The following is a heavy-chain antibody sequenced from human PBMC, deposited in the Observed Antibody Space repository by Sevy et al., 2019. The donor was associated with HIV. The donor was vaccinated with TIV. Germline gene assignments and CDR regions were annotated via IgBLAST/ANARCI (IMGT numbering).Heavy chain of an antibody. Sequence: SETLSLTCAVHDGSFSGYYWNWIRQLPGKGLEWIGEINESGITYYNPSLKSRVTISVDTSKKQFSLKLNSVTAVDSAVYFCARSPPVVVVPGAPSWFEPWGQGTLVTVSS. CDR2: INESGIT. CDR1: DGSFSGYY. J-gene: IGHJ5*02. CDR3: ARSPPVVVVPGAPSWFEP. V-gene: IGHV4-34*01. D-gene: IGHD2-2*01.